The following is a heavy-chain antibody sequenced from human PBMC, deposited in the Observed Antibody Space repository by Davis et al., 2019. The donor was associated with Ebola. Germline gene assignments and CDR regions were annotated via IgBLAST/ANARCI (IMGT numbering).Heavy chain of an antibody. D-gene: IGHD5-18*01. Sequence: AASVKVSCKASGYTFTSYYMHWVRQAPGQGLEWMGIINPSGGSTSYAQKFQGRVTMTTDTSTSTAYMELRSLRSDDTAVYYCARVGGVQLWATYYHYYGMDVWGQGTTVTVSS. CDR2: INPSGGST. V-gene: IGHV1-46*01. CDR3: ARVGGVQLWATYYHYYGMDV. CDR1: GYTFTSYY. J-gene: IGHJ6*02.